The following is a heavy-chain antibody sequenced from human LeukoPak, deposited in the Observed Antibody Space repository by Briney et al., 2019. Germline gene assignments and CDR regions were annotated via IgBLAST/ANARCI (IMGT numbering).Heavy chain of an antibody. D-gene: IGHD1-26*01. V-gene: IGHV3-48*01. Sequence: PGGSLRLSCAASGFTFSSYSMNWVRQAPGKGLEWVSYISSSSSSIYYADSVKGRFTISRDNVKNSLYLQMNSLRAEDTAVYYCARHLVGATRGFGYWGQGTLVTVSS. J-gene: IGHJ4*02. CDR1: GFTFSSYS. CDR2: ISSSSSSI. CDR3: ARHLVGATRGFGY.